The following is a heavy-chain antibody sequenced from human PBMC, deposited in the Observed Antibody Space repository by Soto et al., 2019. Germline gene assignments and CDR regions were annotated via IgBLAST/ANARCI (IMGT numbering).Heavy chain of an antibody. J-gene: IGHJ4*02. CDR3: ARKQSCSNGAFYKFDC. V-gene: IGHV1-46*01. D-gene: IGHD2-8*01. CDR1: GYTCTSYY. Sequence: ASVKVSCNASGYTCTSYYMHWVLQAPGQGLEWMGIINPSGGSTRYAQKFQGRVTMTRDTSTSTVYMELSSLRSEDTAVYYCARKQSCSNGAFYKFDCWGQGTLFTVSS. CDR2: INPSGGST.